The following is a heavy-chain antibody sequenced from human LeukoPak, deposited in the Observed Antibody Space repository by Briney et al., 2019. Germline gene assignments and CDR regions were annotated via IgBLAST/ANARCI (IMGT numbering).Heavy chain of an antibody. J-gene: IGHJ5*02. CDR2: IIPIFGTA. D-gene: IGHD5-12*01. V-gene: IGHV1-69*06. CDR1: GGTFSSYA. Sequence: ASVKVSCKASGGTFSSYAISWVRQAPGQGLEWMGGIIPIFGTANYAQKFQGRVTITADKPTSTAYMELSSLRSEDTAVYYCASSMDIVATGHWFDPWGQGTLVTVSS. CDR3: ASSMDIVATGHWFDP.